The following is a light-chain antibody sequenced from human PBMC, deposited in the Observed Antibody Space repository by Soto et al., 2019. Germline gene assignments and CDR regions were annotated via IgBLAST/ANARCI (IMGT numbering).Light chain of an antibody. CDR3: CSYAGSRTYV. Sequence: QSALTQPASVSGSPGQSITISCTGTSSDIGKFNLVSWYQHHPGKAPKLMLYEVSTRPSGVSNRFSGSQSGNTASLTNSGLQAEDEADYYCCSYAGSRTYVVGTGTKLTVL. V-gene: IGLV2-23*02. CDR1: SSDIGKFNL. J-gene: IGLJ1*01. CDR2: EVS.